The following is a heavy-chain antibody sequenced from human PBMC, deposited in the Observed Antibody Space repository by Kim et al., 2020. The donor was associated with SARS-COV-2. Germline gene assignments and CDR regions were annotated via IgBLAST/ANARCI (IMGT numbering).Heavy chain of an antibody. D-gene: IGHD5-12*01. CDR3: ARARWIPNYYFDY. Sequence: GGSLRLSCAASGFTFSTNNINWVRQAPGKGLEWVSSISSTSDYIYYADSVKGRFTTSRDNAKNSLYLQMNSLRAEDTGVYYCARARWIPNYYFDYWGQGTLVTVSS. J-gene: IGHJ4*02. V-gene: IGHV3-21*01. CDR1: GFTFSTNN. CDR2: ISSTSDYI.